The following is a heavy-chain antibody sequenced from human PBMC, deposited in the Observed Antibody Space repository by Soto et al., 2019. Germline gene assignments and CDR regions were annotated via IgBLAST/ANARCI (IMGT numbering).Heavy chain of an antibody. D-gene: IGHD2-2*01. CDR1: GLTFSNVW. J-gene: IGHJ4*02. V-gene: IGHV3-15*01. CDR2: IKSRTENETT. CDR3: VKALPHANSWFGY. Sequence: GGSLRLSCAASGLTFSNVWMSWVRQGPGKGLEWLGRIKSRTENETTDYASPARGRFIISRDDSKNMLYLQLNSLKSEDTGVYYCVKALPHANSWFGYWGKGTPVSVSS.